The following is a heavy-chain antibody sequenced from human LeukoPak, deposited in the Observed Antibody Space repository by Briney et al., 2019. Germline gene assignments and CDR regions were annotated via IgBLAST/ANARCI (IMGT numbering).Heavy chain of an antibody. D-gene: IGHD3-10*01. CDR3: ARDPYYYGSGSEFDY. CDR2: IYHSGST. J-gene: IGHJ4*02. CDR1: GYSISSGYY. V-gene: IGHV4-38-2*02. Sequence: KPSETLSLTCAVSGYSISSGYYWGWIRQPPGKGLEWIGSIYHSGSTYYNPSLKSRVTISVDTSKTQFSLKLSSVPAADTAVYYCARDPYYYGSGSEFDYWGQGTLVTVSS.